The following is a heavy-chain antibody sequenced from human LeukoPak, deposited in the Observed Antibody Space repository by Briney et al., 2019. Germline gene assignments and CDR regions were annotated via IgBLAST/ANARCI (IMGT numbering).Heavy chain of an antibody. CDR3: ARGGIMVYAIGPRDFDY. CDR2: INHSGST. J-gene: IGHJ4*02. CDR1: GGSFSGYY. Sequence: SETLSLTCAVYGGSFSGYYWSWIRQPPGKGLEWIGEINHSGSTNYNPSLTSRVTISVDTSKNQFSLKLSSVTAADTAVYYCARGGIMVYAIGPRDFDYWGQGTLVTVSS. D-gene: IGHD2-8*01. V-gene: IGHV4-34*01.